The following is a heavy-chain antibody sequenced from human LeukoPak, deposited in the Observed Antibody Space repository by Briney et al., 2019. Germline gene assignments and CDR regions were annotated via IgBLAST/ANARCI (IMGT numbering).Heavy chain of an antibody. D-gene: IGHD2-15*01. CDR2: ISASGGST. V-gene: IGHV3-23*01. CDR3: ARDRWELLSNSYHYCGLDV. J-gene: IGHJ6*02. Sequence: TGGSLRLSCAASGFTFSRCAMTWVRQAPGKGLEWVSAISASGGSTDYADSGKGRFTISRDNSKNTLYLQMNSLRAEDTAVCYCARDRWELLSNSYHYCGLDVWGQGTTVTASS. CDR1: GFTFSRCA.